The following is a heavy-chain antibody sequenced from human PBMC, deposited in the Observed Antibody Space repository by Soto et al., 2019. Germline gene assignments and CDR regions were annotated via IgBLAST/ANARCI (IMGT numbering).Heavy chain of an antibody. Sequence: SETLSLTCTVSGGSISSGGYYWSWIRQHPGKGLEWIGYIYYTGRANYNASLKSRVSISLDTSNYQFSLKLSSVTAADTAVYYRARDGDGRMTTNPYYYNGMDVWGPGTTVTVSS. CDR1: GGSISSGGYY. V-gene: IGHV4-61*08. J-gene: IGHJ6*02. D-gene: IGHD4-4*01. CDR2: IYYTGRA. CDR3: ARDGDGRMTTNPYYYNGMDV.